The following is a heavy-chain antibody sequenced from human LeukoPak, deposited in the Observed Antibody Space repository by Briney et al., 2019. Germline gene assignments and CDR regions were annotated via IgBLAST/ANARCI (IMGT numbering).Heavy chain of an antibody. J-gene: IGHJ6*02. CDR1: GFTFSSYS. Sequence: KPGGSLRLSCAASGFTFSSYSMNWVRQAPGKGLEWVSSISSSSSYIYYADSVKGRFTISRDNAKSSLYLQMNSLRAEDTAVYYCARVLELPYYYYGMDVWGQGTTVTVSS. CDR2: ISSSSSYI. V-gene: IGHV3-21*01. D-gene: IGHD1-7*01. CDR3: ARVLELPYYYYGMDV.